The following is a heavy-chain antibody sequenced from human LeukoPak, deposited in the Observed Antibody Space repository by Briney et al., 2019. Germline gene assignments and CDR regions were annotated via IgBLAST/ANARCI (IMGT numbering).Heavy chain of an antibody. CDR3: AASVAAPNYFDY. V-gene: IGHV1-69*01. D-gene: IGHD6-19*01. J-gene: IGHJ4*02. CDR2: IIPIFGTA. CDR1: GGTFSSYA. Sequence: PVKVSCKASGGTFSSYAISWVRQAPGQGLEWMGGIIPIFGTANYAQKFQGRVTITADESTSTAYMELSSLRSEDTAVYYCAASVAAPNYFDYWGQGTLVTVSS.